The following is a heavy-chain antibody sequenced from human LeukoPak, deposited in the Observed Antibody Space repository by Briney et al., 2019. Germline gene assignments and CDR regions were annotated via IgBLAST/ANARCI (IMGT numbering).Heavy chain of an antibody. V-gene: IGHV4-38-2*02. J-gene: IGHJ3*02. CDR1: GYSISSAYY. Sequence: TSETLSLTCSVSGYSISSAYYWGWIRQPPGKGLEWVGTIIYSGNTYYNPSLKSRVTISLDTSKNQFSLKLSSVTAADTAVYYCARGAGSTISNDAFDIWGQGTMVTVSS. CDR2: IIYSGNT. D-gene: IGHD5-24*01. CDR3: ARGAGSTISNDAFDI.